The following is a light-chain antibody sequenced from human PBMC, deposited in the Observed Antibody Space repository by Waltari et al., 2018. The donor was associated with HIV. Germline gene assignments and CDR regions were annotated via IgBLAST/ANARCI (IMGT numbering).Light chain of an antibody. CDR3: QLYGRSVTVT. J-gene: IGKJ4*01. CDR1: PRGPTTY. Sequence: EVALTQSPGTLSLSPGERATLSCRASPRGPTTYVAWYQQKPGQAPRLLMYGTSIRASGIPDRFSGSRSGADSTLIISTLAPEDFAVYFCQLYGRSVTVTFGGGTKVE. V-gene: IGKV3-20*01. CDR2: GTS.